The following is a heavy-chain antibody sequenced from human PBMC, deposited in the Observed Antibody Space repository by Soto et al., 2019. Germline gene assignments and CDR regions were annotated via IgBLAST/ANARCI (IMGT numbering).Heavy chain of an antibody. CDR1: GFTFSSYS. CDR3: ARGLYYYDSGGYWGY. CDR2: ISSSSSTI. J-gene: IGHJ4*02. D-gene: IGHD3-22*01. V-gene: IGHV3-48*02. Sequence: EVQLVESGGGLVQPGGSLRLSCAASGFTFSSYSMNWVRQAPGKGLEWVSYISSSSSTIYYADSVKGRFTISRDNAKNSLYLKMNSLRDKDRAVYYCARGLYYYDSGGYWGYWGQETLVTVSS.